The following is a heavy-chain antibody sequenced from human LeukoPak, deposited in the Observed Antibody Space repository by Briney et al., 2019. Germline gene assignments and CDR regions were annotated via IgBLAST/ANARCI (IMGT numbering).Heavy chain of an antibody. V-gene: IGHV3-43*02. CDR1: GFTFGDYD. CDR3: AKDLTYYYDISGSYYGYYFDY. Sequence: GGSLRLSCAASGFTFGDYDMHWVRQAPGKGLEWVSLIRADGATTRYTDSVKGRFTISRDNSKNTLYLQMNSLRPEDTAVYYCAKDLTYYYDISGSYYGYYFDYWGQGTLVTVSS. D-gene: IGHD3-22*01. J-gene: IGHJ4*02. CDR2: IRADGATT.